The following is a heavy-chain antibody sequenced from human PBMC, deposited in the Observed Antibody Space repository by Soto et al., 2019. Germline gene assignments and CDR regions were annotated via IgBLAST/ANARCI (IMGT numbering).Heavy chain of an antibody. CDR3: ARERPGYCSGGSCYYYYYGMDV. V-gene: IGHV4-59*01. Sequence: PSETLSLTCTVSGGSISSYYWSWIRQPPGKGLEWIGYIYYSGSTNYNPSLKSRVTISVDTSKNQFSLKLSSVTAAGTAVYYCARERPGYCSGGSCYYYYYGMDVWGQGTTVTVSS. D-gene: IGHD2-15*01. CDR2: IYYSGST. J-gene: IGHJ6*02. CDR1: GGSISSYY.